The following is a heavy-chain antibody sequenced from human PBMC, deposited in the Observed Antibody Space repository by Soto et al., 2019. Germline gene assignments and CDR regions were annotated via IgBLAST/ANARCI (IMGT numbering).Heavy chain of an antibody. D-gene: IGHD2-15*01. CDR2: IWYDGSNK. V-gene: IGHV3-33*01. Sequence: GGSLRLSCAASGFTFSSYGMHWVRQAPGKGLEWVAVIWYDGSNKYYADSVKGRFTISRDNSKNTLYLQMNSLRAEDTAVYYCARSKLLPALDYWGQGTLVTVS. J-gene: IGHJ4*02. CDR3: ARSKLLPALDY. CDR1: GFTFSSYG.